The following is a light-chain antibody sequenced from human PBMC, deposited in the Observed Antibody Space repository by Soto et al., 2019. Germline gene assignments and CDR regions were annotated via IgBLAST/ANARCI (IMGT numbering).Light chain of an antibody. J-gene: IGKJ5*01. Sequence: EIVLTQSPRTLSLSPGERATLSCRASQSVTSNYLAWYQQKPGQAPRPLISGASSRATGIPDRFSGSGSATDFTLTISRLEPEDFALYYCQHYGRSPITFGQGTRLEIK. CDR2: GAS. CDR1: QSVTSNY. V-gene: IGKV3-20*01. CDR3: QHYGRSPIT.